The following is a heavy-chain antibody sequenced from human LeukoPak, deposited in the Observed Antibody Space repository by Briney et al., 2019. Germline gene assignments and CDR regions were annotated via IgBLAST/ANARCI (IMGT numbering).Heavy chain of an antibody. V-gene: IGHV3-23*01. CDR3: VKGRISEVELDF. CDR2: ISSSGNT. J-gene: IGHJ4*02. D-gene: IGHD6-13*01. Sequence: GGSLRLSCAASGFTFSRSAMTWVRQTPGKGLDWVSSISSSGNTYYADSVKGRFTISRDNSKNKLYLQMNSLRAEDTDVYYCVKGRISEVELDFWGREPRVTVSS. CDR1: GFTFSRSA.